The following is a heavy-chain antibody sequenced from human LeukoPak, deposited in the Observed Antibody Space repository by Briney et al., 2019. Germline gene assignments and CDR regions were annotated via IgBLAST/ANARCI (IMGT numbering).Heavy chain of an antibody. Sequence: SVKVSCKASGGTFSSYAISWVRQAPGQGLEWMGRIIPILGMANYAQKFQGRVTITADKSTSTAYMELSSLRSEDTAVYYCARGSLDGDHPIEYWGQGTLVTVSS. CDR3: ARGSLDGDHPIEY. CDR1: GGTFSSYA. D-gene: IGHD5-24*01. J-gene: IGHJ4*02. CDR2: IIPILGMA. V-gene: IGHV1-69*04.